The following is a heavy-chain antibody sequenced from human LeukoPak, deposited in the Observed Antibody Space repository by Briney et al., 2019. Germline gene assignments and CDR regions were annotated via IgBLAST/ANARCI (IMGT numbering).Heavy chain of an antibody. D-gene: IGHD4-17*01. CDR1: GGTFSSYT. CDR2: INPNSGGT. CDR3: ARDVPTTVTTYVQYYFDY. V-gene: IGHV1-2*02. J-gene: IGHJ4*02. Sequence: ASVKVSCKASGGTFSSYTISWVRQAPGQGLEWMGWINPNSGGTNYAQKFQGRVTMTRDTSISTAYMELSRLRSDDTAVYYCARDVPTTVTTYVQYYFDYWGQGTLVTVSS.